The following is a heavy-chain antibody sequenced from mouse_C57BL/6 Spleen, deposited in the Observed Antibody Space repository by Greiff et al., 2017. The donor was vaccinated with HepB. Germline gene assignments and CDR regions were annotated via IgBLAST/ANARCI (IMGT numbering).Heavy chain of an antibody. J-gene: IGHJ3*01. CDR1: GYTFTSYW. CDR2: IDPSDSYT. Sequence: VQLQQPGAELVKPGASVKLSCKASGYTFTSYWMQWVKQRPGQGLEWIGEIDPSDSYTNYNQKFKGKATLTVDTSSSTAYMQLSSLTSEDSAVYYCARPPWFAYWGQGTLVTVSA. CDR3: ARPPWFAY. V-gene: IGHV1-50*01.